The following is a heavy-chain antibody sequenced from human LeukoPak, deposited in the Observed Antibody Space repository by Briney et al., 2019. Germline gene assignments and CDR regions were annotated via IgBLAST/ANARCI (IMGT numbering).Heavy chain of an antibody. CDR2: INPNSGGT. V-gene: IGHV1-2*02. CDR1: GYTFTGYY. CDR3: SRVPTDGYNYFPDY. Sequence: ASVKVSCKASGYTFTGYYMHWVRQAPGQGLEWMGWINPNSGGTNYAQKLQGRVTMTRDTSISTAYMELSRLRSDDTAVYYCSRVPTDGYNYFPDYWGQGTLVTVSS. D-gene: IGHD5-24*01. J-gene: IGHJ4*02.